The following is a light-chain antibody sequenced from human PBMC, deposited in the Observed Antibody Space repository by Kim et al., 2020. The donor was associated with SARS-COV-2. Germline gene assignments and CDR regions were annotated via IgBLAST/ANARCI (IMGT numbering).Light chain of an antibody. Sequence: SVPPEQTASITCSGDKLGDKYACWYQQKPGQSPVLVIDQDSKRPSGIPERFSGSNSGNTATLTISGTQAMDEADYYCQAWDSSFVVFGGGTQLTVL. V-gene: IGLV3-1*01. CDR1: KLGDKY. CDR2: QDS. CDR3: QAWDSSFVV. J-gene: IGLJ2*01.